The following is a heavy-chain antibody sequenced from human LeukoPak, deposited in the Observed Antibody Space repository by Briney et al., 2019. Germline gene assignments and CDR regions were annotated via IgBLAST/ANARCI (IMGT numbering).Heavy chain of an antibody. CDR2: ISWNSGSI. CDR3: VKDILSSGYVGYFDY. Sequence: PGRSLRLSCAASGFTFDDYAMHWVRQAPGKGLEWVSGISWNSGSIGYADSVKGRFTISRDNAKNSLYLQMNSLRAEDTALYYCVKDILSSGYVGYFDYWGQGTLVTVSS. V-gene: IGHV3-9*01. D-gene: IGHD3-22*01. CDR1: GFTFDDYA. J-gene: IGHJ4*02.